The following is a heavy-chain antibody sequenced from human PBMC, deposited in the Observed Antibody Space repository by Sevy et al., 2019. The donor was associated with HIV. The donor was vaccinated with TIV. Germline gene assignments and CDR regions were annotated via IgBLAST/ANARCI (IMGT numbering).Heavy chain of an antibody. CDR1: GFTFSSYA. CDR2: ISGSGGST. D-gene: IGHD2-15*01. J-gene: IGHJ1*01. CDR3: AKVALDIVVVVAATGPYFQH. V-gene: IGHV3-23*01. Sequence: GGSLRLSCAASGFTFSSYAMSWVRQAPGKGLEWVSAISGSGGSTYDADSVKGRFTISRDNSKNTLYLQMNSLRAEDTAVYYCAKVALDIVVVVAATGPYFQHWGQGTLVTVSS.